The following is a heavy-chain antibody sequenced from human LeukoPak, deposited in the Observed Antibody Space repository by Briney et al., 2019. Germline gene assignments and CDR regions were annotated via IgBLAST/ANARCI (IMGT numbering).Heavy chain of an antibody. D-gene: IGHD1-14*01. J-gene: IGHJ3*02. CDR3: ARYRNEALFAFDI. CDR2: IYYSGNT. CDR1: GDSISNYY. V-gene: IGHV4-59*01. Sequence: SETLSLTRTVSGDSISNYYWSWIRQPPGKGLEWIGYIYYSGNTDYNPSLKSRVTISVDTSKNQFSLRLNSVTAADTAVYYCARYRNEALFAFDIWGQGTMVTVSS.